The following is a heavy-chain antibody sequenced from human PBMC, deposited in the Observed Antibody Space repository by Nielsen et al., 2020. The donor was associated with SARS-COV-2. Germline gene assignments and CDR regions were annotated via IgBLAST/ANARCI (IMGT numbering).Heavy chain of an antibody. V-gene: IGHV3-20*04. CDR1: GFTFDDYG. CDR3: TADRGYSHY. CDR2: INWNGGST. J-gene: IGHJ4*01. D-gene: IGHD5-18*01. Sequence: GGSLRLSCAASGFTFDDYGMSWVRQAPGKGLEWVSGINWNGGSTGYADSVKGRFTISRDNAKNSLYLQMNNLRAGDTAVYYCTADRGYSHYWGHGTLVAVSS.